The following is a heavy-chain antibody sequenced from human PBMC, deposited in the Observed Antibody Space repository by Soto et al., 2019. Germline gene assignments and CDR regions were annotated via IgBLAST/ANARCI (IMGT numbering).Heavy chain of an antibody. V-gene: IGHV3-23*01. CDR2: ISGSGGNT. CDR1: GFTFSSYA. J-gene: IGHJ4*02. D-gene: IGHD2-15*01. CDR3: AKVVRYCSGGSCYQSHFDY. Sequence: GGSLRLSCAASGFTFSSYAMSWVRQAPGKGLEWVSAISGSGGNTYYADSVKGRFTISRDNSKNTLSLQMNSLRAEDTAVYYCAKVVRYCSGGSCYQSHFDYWGQGTLVTVSS.